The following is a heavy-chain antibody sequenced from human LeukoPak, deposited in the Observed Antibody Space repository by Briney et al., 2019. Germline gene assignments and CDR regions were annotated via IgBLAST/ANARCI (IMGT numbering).Heavy chain of an antibody. J-gene: IGHJ3*02. V-gene: IGHV4-39*01. D-gene: IGHD6-19*01. CDR1: GGSISSSSYY. CDR2: IYYSGST. Sequence: SETLSLTCTVSGGSISSSSYYWGWIRQPPGKGLEWVGSIYYSGSTYYNPSLKSRVTISVDTSKNQFSLKLSSVTAADTAVYYCARQVAVNDAFDIWGQGTMVTVSS. CDR3: ARQVAVNDAFDI.